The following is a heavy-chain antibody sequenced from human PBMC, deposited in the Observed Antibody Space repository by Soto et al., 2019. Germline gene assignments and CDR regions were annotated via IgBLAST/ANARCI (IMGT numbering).Heavy chain of an antibody. V-gene: IGHV6-1*01. CDR1: GDSVSSNSAA. D-gene: IGHD6-13*01. CDR3: ARSGNIAAAGTVYHYYGMDV. J-gene: IGHJ6*02. Sequence: SQTLSLTCAISGDSVSSNSAAWNWIRQSPSRGLEWLGRTYYRSKWYNDYAVSVKSRITINPDTSKNQFSLQLNSVTPEDTAVYYCARSGNIAAAGTVYHYYGMDVWGQGTTVTVSS. CDR2: TYYRSKWYN.